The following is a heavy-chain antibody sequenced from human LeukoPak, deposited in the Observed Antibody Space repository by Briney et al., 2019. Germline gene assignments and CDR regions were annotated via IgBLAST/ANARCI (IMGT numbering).Heavy chain of an antibody. CDR3: ARHRCSGGSCYPMNWFDP. D-gene: IGHD2-15*01. CDR2: IKHGGST. V-gene: IGHV4-34*01. CDR1: GGSLSAYY. Sequence: RTSETLCLTCAVYGGSLSAYYWTWIRQPPGKGLEWIGEIKHGGSTNYNPSLKSRVTISIDTSKNQFSLKLSSVTAADTAVYYCARHRCSGGSCYPMNWFDPWGQGTLVTVSS. J-gene: IGHJ5*02.